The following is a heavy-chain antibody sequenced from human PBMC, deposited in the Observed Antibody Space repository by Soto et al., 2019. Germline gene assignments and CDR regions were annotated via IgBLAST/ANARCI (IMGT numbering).Heavy chain of an antibody. CDR2: ISGSGTTT. V-gene: IGHV3-23*01. J-gene: IGHJ4*01. CDR1: GFAFSTSA. Sequence: EEQLLESGGGSVQAGGSLRLSCVASGFAFSTSAMSWVRQAPGKGLEWVSSISGSGTTTYDANFAKGRFTVSRDNSKNTLYLQMNNVRAEDTALYYWAMEPTDERLVITPLGSWGHGTLVTVSS. D-gene: IGHD3-9*01. CDR3: AMEPTDERLVITPLGS.